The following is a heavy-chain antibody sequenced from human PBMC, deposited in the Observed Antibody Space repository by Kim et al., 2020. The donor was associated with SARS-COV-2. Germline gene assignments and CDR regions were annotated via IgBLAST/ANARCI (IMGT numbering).Heavy chain of an antibody. CDR2: XYYSGNT. D-gene: IGHD2-2*01. CDR3: AXSRRGEX. Sequence: SETLSPTCTVSGGSISSNYWSWIRQPPGKGLEWIGYXYYSGNTNYNPSLKSRVTISVDXXKNQFSLRLSSVTAADTAVYYCAXSRRGEXWGXXSLVTXSS. V-gene: IGHV4-59*08. J-gene: IGHJ4*02. CDR1: GGSISSNY.